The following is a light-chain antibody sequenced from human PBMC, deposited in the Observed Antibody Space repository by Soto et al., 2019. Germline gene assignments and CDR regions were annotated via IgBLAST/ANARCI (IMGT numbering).Light chain of an antibody. J-gene: IGLJ3*02. CDR3: AAWDDSLNGQGV. CDR1: SSNIGSNF. Sequence: QPVLTQPPSASGTPGQRVTISCSGSSSNIGSNFVYWYQQFPGTAPKLLIYRNNQRPSGVPDRFSGSKSGTSASLAISGLPSEDEADYYCAAWDDSLNGQGVFGGGTKLTVL. V-gene: IGLV1-47*01. CDR2: RNN.